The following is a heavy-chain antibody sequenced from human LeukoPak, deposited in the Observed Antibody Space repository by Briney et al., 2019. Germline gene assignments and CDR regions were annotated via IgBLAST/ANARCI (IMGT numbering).Heavy chain of an antibody. V-gene: IGHV3-21*01. Sequence: GGSLRLSCAASGFTFSSYSMNWVRQAPGKGLEWVSSISSSSSYIYYADSVKGRFTISRDNAKNSLYLQMNSLRAEDTAVYYCAIDPDYYGSGSPDYWGQGTLVTVSS. CDR3: AIDPDYYGSGSPDY. CDR2: ISSSSSYI. J-gene: IGHJ4*02. D-gene: IGHD3-10*01. CDR1: GFTFSSYS.